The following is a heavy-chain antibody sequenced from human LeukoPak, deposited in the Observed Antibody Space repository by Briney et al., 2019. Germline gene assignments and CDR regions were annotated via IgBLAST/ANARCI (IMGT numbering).Heavy chain of an antibody. J-gene: IGHJ4*02. V-gene: IGHV3-30*02. CDR2: IRYDGSNK. CDR1: GFTFSSYG. D-gene: IGHD6-13*01. CDR3: GKDEAMYSSSWYYFDY. Sequence: GGSLRLSCAASGFTFSSYGMHWVRQAPGKGLEWVAFIRYDGSNKYYADSVKGRFTISRDNSKNTLYLQMNSRRAEDTAVYYCGKDEAMYSSSWYYFDYWGQGTLVTVSS.